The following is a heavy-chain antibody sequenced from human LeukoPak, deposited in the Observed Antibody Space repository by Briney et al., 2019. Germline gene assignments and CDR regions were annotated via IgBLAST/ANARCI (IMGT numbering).Heavy chain of an antibody. CDR3: ARGRPWILDY. CDR2: IYSGGST. CDR1: GFTLSSNY. D-gene: IGHD1-1*01. V-gene: IGHV3-53*01. Sequence: GGSLRLSCAASGFTLSSNYMSWVRQAPGKGLEWVSVIYSGGSTYYADSVKGRFTISRDNSKNTLYLQMNSLRAEDTAVYYCARGRPWILDYWGQGTLVTVSS. J-gene: IGHJ4*02.